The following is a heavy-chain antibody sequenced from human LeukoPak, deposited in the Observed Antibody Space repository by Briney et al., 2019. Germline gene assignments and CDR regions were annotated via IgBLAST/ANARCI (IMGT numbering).Heavy chain of an antibody. D-gene: IGHD6-19*01. CDR3: ARVRAVARY. J-gene: IGHJ4*02. CDR2: IYYSGST. Sequence: SETLSLTCNVSGASVSSGSYYWSWIRQPPGKELEWIGYIYYSGSTSYNPSLKSRVTISVDTSKNHFSLKLTSVTAADTAVYYCARVRAVARYWGQGTLVTVPS. CDR1: GASVSSGSYY. V-gene: IGHV4-61*03.